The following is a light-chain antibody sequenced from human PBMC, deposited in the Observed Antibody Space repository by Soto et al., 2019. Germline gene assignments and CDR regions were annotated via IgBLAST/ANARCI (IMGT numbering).Light chain of an antibody. CDR3: QQYGSSPPYT. Sequence: EIVLTHSPGTLSLSPGERATLSCRASQSVSSSYLAWYQQKPGQAPRPLIYGASSRATGIPDRFSGSGSGTDFTLTISRLEPEDFAVYYCQQYGSSPPYTFGQGTKLEIK. J-gene: IGKJ2*01. CDR2: GAS. V-gene: IGKV3-20*01. CDR1: QSVSSSY.